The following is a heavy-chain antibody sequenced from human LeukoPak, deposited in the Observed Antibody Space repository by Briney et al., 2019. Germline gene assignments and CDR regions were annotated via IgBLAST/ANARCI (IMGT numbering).Heavy chain of an antibody. V-gene: IGHV4-59*08. CDR2: IYYSGST. CDR3: ARPYGAAGLD. D-gene: IGHD4-17*01. J-gene: IGHJ4*02. CDR1: GGSISSYY. Sequence: NSSETLSLTCTVSGGSISSYYWSWIRQPPGKGLEWIGYIYYSGSTNYNPSLKSRVTISVDTSKNQFSLKLSSVTATDTAVYYCARPYGAAGLDWGQGTLVTVSS.